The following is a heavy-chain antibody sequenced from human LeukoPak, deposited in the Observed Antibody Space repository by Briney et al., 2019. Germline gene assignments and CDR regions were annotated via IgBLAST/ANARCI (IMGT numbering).Heavy chain of an antibody. CDR3: AREGEDYYDSSGYYFDY. Sequence: GGSLRLSCAASGFTVSSIYMSWVRQAPGKGLEGVSVIYSGGSTYYADSVKGRFTISRDNSKNTLYLQMNSLRAEDTAVYYCAREGEDYYDSSGYYFDYWGQGTLVTVSS. CDR2: IYSGGST. J-gene: IGHJ4*02. CDR1: GFTVSSIY. V-gene: IGHV3-53*01. D-gene: IGHD3-22*01.